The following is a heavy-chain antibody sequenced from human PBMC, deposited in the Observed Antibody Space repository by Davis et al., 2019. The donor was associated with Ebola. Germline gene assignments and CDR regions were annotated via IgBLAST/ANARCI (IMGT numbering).Heavy chain of an antibody. CDR3: AKGLGYCTSTSCHSLFDD. CDR1: GYTFSNYY. D-gene: IGHD2-2*02. Sequence: ASVKVSCKAFGYTFSNYYVHWVRQAPGQGLEWMGIIDPTTGRTTYAQKFQGRVTMTRDTSTTTVYMELSSLRSEDTAVYHCAKGLGYCTSTSCHSLFDDWGQGTLVTVSS. CDR2: IDPTTGRT. V-gene: IGHV1-46*01. J-gene: IGHJ4*02.